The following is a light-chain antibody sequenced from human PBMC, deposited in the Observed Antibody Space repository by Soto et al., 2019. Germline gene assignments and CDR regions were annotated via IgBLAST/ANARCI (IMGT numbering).Light chain of an antibody. CDR1: SSNIGGTNY. CDR3: ASWDDRLGAVM. V-gene: IGLV1-47*02. CDR2: SNN. Sequence: VLTQPPSASGTPGQKVFISCSGSSSNIGGTNYAYWYQQLPGAAPKLLMHSNNLRPSGVPERISGSKCGTAASLAISGLRSEDEAVYYCASWDDRLGAVMFGGGTKVTVL. J-gene: IGLJ3*02.